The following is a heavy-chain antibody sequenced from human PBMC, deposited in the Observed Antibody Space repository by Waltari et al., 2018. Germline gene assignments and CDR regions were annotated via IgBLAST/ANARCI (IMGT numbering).Heavy chain of an antibody. CDR3: ARDGYCSGGSCYSGWSDP. J-gene: IGHJ5*02. V-gene: IGHV1-3*01. CDR1: GFSFTNFA. CDR2: INAANDNT. Sequence: QVQLVQSGAEVKKPGASVKVSCTPSGFSFTNFAVHWFRQAPGQRLEWMGWINAANDNTRYSQKFQDRVTITRDTSASTAYMELSSLRSEDTAVYYCARDGYCSGGSCYSGWSDPWGQGTLVIVSS. D-gene: IGHD2-15*01.